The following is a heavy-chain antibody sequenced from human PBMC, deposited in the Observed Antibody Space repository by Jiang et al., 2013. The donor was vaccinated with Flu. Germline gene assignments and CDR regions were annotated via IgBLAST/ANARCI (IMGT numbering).Heavy chain of an antibody. CDR1: GDSVSNDRAA. Sequence: SQTLSLTCAISGDSVSNDRAAWNWIRQSPSRGLELLGRTYYRSKWYYEYAGSVIGRITISPDTPKNQFSLQLHSVTPEDTAVYYCTQYIRSSGYYYTLDVWGQGTSVTVSS. CDR3: TQYIRSSGYYYTLDV. J-gene: IGHJ6*02. V-gene: IGHV6-1*01. D-gene: IGHD6-6*01. CDR2: TYYRSKWYY.